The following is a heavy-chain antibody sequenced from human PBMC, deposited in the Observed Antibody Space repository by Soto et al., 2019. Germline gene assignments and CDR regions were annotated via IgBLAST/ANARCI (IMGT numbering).Heavy chain of an antibody. J-gene: IGHJ6*02. D-gene: IGHD6-19*01. V-gene: IGHV5-51*01. Sequence: GESLKISCKASGFSLNTYWIAWVRQMPGKGLEWMGAIFPGDSYTNYSPSFQGHVTISADKSISTAYLQWSSLKASDTAMYYCATPRYSSGWTFFYYGMDVWGQGTKVTVSS. CDR2: IFPGDSYT. CDR1: GFSLNTYW. CDR3: ATPRYSSGWTFFYYGMDV.